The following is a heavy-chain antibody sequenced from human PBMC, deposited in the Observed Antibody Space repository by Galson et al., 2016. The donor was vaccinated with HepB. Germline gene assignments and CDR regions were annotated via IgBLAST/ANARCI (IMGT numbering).Heavy chain of an antibody. CDR2: IYYSGST. Sequence: TLSLTCTVSGGSISSGGYYWSWIRQHPGKGLEWIGYIYYSGSTYYNPSLKSRVTISVDTSKNQFSLKLSSVTAADTAIYYCARDPGKDRNLYYFYGMDVWGQGTTVTVSS. V-gene: IGHV4-31*03. J-gene: IGHJ6*02. D-gene: IGHD1-14*01. CDR3: ARDPGKDRNLYYFYGMDV. CDR1: GGSISSGGYY.